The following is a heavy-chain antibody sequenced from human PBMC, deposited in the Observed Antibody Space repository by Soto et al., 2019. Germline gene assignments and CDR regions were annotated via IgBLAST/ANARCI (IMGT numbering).Heavy chain of an antibody. V-gene: IGHV3-21*01. CDR2: ISSSSSYI. CDR3: ARDRLTEAAGANDY. J-gene: IGHJ4*02. CDR1: GFTFSSYS. Sequence: EVQLVESGGGLVKPGGSLRLSCAASGFTFSSYSMNWVRQAPGKGLEWVSSISSSSSYIYYADSVKGRFTISRDNAKNTLYLQMNSLRAEDTAVYYCARDRLTEAAGANDYWGQGTLVTVSS. D-gene: IGHD6-13*01.